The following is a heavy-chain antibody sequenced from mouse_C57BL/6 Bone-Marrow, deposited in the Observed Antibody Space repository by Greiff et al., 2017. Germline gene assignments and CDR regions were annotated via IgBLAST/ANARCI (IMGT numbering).Heavy chain of an antibody. CDR2: FDPENGDT. J-gene: IGHJ4*01. CDR1: GFNIKDDY. CDR3: TTGYGSYYYAMDY. D-gene: IGHD1-1*01. V-gene: IGHV14-4*01. Sequence: EVKLEESGAELVRPGASVKLSCTASGFNIKDDYMHWVKQRPEQGLEWIGWFDPENGDTEYASKFQGKATITADTSSNTAYLQLSSLTSEDTAVYYCTTGYGSYYYAMDYWGQGTSVTVSS.